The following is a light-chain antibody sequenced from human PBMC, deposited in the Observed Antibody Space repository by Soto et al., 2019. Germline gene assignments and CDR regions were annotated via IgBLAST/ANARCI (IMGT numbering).Light chain of an antibody. Sequence: DIQMTQSPSSLSASVGDRVTISCRASQTITTYLNWYQQKPGKAPKLLIYAASSLHNGVPSRFSGSGSGTDFTLTISSLQPEDFAAYYCQQTYSARWTFGQGTKLEIK. CDR2: AAS. CDR1: QTITTY. J-gene: IGKJ1*01. CDR3: QQTYSARWT. V-gene: IGKV1-39*01.